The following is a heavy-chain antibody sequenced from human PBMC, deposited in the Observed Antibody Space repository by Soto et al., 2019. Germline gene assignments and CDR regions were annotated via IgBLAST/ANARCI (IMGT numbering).Heavy chain of an antibody. CDR3: ASGITMLGGYYYGMDV. D-gene: IGHD3-10*01. CDR2: INHSGSN. J-gene: IGHJ6*02. V-gene: IGHV4-34*01. Sequence: SSETLSLNCAVYGGSFSGYYWSWIRQPPGKGLEWIGEINHSGSNNYNPSLKSRVTISVDTSKNQFSLKLSSVTAADKAVYYCASGITMLGGYYYGMDVWGQGTTVTVSS. CDR1: GGSFSGYY.